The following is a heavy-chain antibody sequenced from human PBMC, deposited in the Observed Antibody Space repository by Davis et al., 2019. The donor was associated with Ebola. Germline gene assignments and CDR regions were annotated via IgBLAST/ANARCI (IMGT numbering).Heavy chain of an antibody. V-gene: IGHV1-46*01. Sequence: ASVKVSCKASGYRFTSYYMHWVRQAPGQGLEWMGIISPITGGTSYAQNFQVRVNMTRDTSTSTFYMELSSLRSEDTAVYYCAREGGRYYDSRGYVFDIWGQGTMVKVSS. CDR2: ISPITGGT. CDR1: GYRFTSYY. D-gene: IGHD3-22*01. J-gene: IGHJ3*02. CDR3: AREGGRYYDSRGYVFDI.